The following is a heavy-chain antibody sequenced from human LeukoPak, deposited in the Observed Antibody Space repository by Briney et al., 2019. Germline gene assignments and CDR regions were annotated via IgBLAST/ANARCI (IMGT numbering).Heavy chain of an antibody. D-gene: IGHD6-13*01. J-gene: IGHJ4*02. CDR1: GFTFSSYT. V-gene: IGHV3-23*01. CDR3: AKDIAAAGITSDY. Sequence: GGSLRLSCAASGFTFSSYTVSWVRQAPGKGLEWVSTITGNGDSYYTDSVKGRFTISRDNSKNTLSLQMNSLRVEDTAVYYCAKDIAAAGITSDYWGQGTLVTVSS. CDR2: ITGNGDS.